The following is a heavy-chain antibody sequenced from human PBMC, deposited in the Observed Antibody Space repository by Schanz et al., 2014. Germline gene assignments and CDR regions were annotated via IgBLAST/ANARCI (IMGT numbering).Heavy chain of an antibody. D-gene: IGHD2-2*01. CDR3: AAARGTNCYFCALDI. V-gene: IGHV3-23*01. Sequence: EAQLLESGGGLVQPGGSLRLSCEASGFAFTSNAMTWVRQAPGKGLEWVSTISGSGAHTYHADSVRGRFIISRDNSKNILYLQMNSLRAEDTAIYFCAAARGTNCYFCALDIWGQGTMVTVSS. J-gene: IGHJ3*02. CDR2: ISGSGAHT. CDR1: GFAFTSNA.